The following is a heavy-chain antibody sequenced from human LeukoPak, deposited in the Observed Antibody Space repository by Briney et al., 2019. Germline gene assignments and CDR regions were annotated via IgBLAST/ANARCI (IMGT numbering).Heavy chain of an antibody. Sequence: PSETLSLTCTVSGGSISSGDYYWSWIRQPPGKGLEWIGYIYYSGSTYYNPSLKSRVTISVDTSKNQFSLKLSSVTAADTAVYYCARDSWLKYYDILTGSSYYYYGMDVWGKGTTVTVSS. CDR3: ARDSWLKYYDILTGSSYYYYGMDV. CDR1: GGSISSGDYY. CDR2: IYYSGST. J-gene: IGHJ6*04. D-gene: IGHD3-9*01. V-gene: IGHV4-30-4*01.